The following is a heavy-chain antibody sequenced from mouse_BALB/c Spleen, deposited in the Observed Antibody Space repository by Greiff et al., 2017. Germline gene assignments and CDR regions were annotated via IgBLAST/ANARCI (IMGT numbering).Heavy chain of an antibody. D-gene: IGHD2-1*01. CDR3: ARPNYWDAMDY. J-gene: IGHJ4*01. CDR2: ISSGGGST. CDR1: GFAFSSYD. V-gene: IGHV5-12-1*01. Sequence: EVQVVESGGGLVKPGGSLKLSCAASGFAFSSYDMSWVRQTPEKRLEWVAYISSGGGSTYYPDTVKGRFTISRDNAKNTLYLQMSSLKSEDTAMYYCARPNYWDAMDYWGQGTSVTVSS.